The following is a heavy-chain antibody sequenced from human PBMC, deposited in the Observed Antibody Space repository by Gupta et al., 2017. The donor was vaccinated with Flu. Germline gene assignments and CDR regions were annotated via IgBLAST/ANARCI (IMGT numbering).Heavy chain of an antibody. J-gene: IGHJ4*02. Sequence: YYIHWVGQAPGQGLEWMGWINPKSGDKDYAQKLEGRIAMTRDTSINIAYMELSRLISEDTAVYYCARELVVVVDAGAFDLWGQVTLVTVSS. CDR3: ARELVVVVDAGAFDL. CDR1: YY. V-gene: IGHV1-2*02. D-gene: IGHD2-15*01. CDR2: INPKSGDK.